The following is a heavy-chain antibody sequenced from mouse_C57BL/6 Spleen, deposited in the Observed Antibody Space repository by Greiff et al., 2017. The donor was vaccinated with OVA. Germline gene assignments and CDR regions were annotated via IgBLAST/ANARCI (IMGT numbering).Heavy chain of an antibody. J-gene: IGHJ1*03. CDR1: GYSFTGYY. Sequence: EVQLQPSGPELVKPGASVQISCQASGYSFTGYYMNWVKQSPEKSLEWIGAINPSTGGTTYNQKFKAKATLTVDKSSSTAYMQLKSLTSEDSAVYYCAKGGYYYGRYFDVWGTGTTVTVSS. CDR2: INPSTGGT. D-gene: IGHD1-1*01. V-gene: IGHV1-42*01. CDR3: AKGGYYYGRYFDV.